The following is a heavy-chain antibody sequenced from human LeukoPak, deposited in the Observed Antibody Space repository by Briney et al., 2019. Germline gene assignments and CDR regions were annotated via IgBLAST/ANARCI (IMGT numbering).Heavy chain of an antibody. D-gene: IGHD1-26*01. CDR2: ISSSGSII. V-gene: IGHV3-11*01. J-gene: IGHJ4*02. CDR1: GFTFSDYY. CDR3: ARRRDSGSLQHFDY. Sequence: GGSLRLSCAASGFTFSDYYMSWIRQAPGKGLEWVSYISSSGSIIYYADSVKGRFTISRDNAKNSLYLQMNSLRAEDTAVYYCARRRDSGSLQHFDYWGQGTLVTASS.